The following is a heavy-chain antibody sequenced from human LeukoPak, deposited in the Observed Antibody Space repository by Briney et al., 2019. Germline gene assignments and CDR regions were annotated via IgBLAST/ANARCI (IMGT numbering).Heavy chain of an antibody. Sequence: GGSLRLSCEGSRFTFSNYWMGWVRQAPGKGLQWVANIKTDGSEKYYVDSVKGRFTISRDNAKNSLYLQMNSLRAEDTAVYYCATYSSLNRREFQYWGQGTLLTVSS. V-gene: IGHV3-7*01. D-gene: IGHD3-22*01. CDR1: RFTFSNYW. CDR3: ATYSSLNRREFQY. CDR2: IKTDGSEK. J-gene: IGHJ1*01.